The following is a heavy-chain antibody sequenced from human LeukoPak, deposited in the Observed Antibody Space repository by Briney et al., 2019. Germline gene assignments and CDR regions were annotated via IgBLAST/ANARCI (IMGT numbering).Heavy chain of an antibody. V-gene: IGHV3-7*03. Sequence: TGGFLRLSCVVSGFTFSESWMSWVRQAPGKGLGWVASLNLDGSDKYYVDSVKGRFTISRDNAKNSLYLQMDSLRVEDTAVYYCAKGKRYPDYWGQGTLVTVSS. J-gene: IGHJ4*02. CDR2: LNLDGSDK. CDR3: AKGKRYPDY. D-gene: IGHD1-1*01. CDR1: GFTFSESW.